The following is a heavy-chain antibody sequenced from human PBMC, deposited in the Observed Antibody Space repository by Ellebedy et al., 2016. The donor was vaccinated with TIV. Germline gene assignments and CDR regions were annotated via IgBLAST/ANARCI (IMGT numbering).Heavy chain of an antibody. D-gene: IGHD3-10*01. V-gene: IGHV1-3*01. CDR3: ARGYYGSGSYSQPGGY. CDR2: INAGNGNT. CDR1: GYTFTSYA. J-gene: IGHJ4*02. Sequence: ASVKVSCKASGYTFTSYAMHWVRQAPGQRLEWMGWINAGNGNTKYSQKFQGRVTITRDTSASTAYMELSSLRSEDTAVYFCARGYYGSGSYSQPGGYWGQGTLVTVPS.